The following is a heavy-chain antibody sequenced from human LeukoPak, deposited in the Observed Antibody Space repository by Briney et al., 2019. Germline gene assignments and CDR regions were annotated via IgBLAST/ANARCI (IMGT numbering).Heavy chain of an antibody. D-gene: IGHD5-18*01. CDR2: ISYDGSNK. J-gene: IGHJ4*02. CDR3: ARSDTAMVHFDC. V-gene: IGHV3-30*04. Sequence: GGSLRLSCAASGFTFSSYAMHWVRQAPGKGLEWVAVISYDGSNKYYADSVKGRFTISRDNSKNTLYLQMNSLRAEDTAVYYCARSDTAMVHFDCWGQGTLVTVSS. CDR1: GFTFSSYA.